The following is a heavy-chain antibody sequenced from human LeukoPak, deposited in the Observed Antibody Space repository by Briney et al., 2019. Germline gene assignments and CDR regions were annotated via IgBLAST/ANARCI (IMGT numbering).Heavy chain of an antibody. J-gene: IGHJ4*02. CDR2: ISYDGSNK. V-gene: IGHV3-30*18. CDR1: GVTFSSYG. Sequence: GRSLRLSCAASGVTFSSYGMHWVRQAPGKGLEWVAVISYDGSNKYYADSVKGRFTISRDNSKNTLYLQMNSLRAEDTAVYYCANGYSGSYFRDPIFDYWGQGTLVTVSS. CDR3: ANGYSGSYFRDPIFDY. D-gene: IGHD1-26*01.